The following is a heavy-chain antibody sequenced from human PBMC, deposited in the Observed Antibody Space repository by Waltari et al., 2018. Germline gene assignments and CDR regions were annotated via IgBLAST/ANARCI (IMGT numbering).Heavy chain of an antibody. V-gene: IGHV3-48*01. D-gene: IGHD2-15*01. CDR2: ISSSSSTI. Sequence: EVQLVESGGGLVQPGGSLRLSCAASGFTFSSYSMNWFRQAPGKGLEWVSYISSSSSTIYYADSVKGRFTISRDNAKNSLYLQMNSLRAEDTAVYYCARSRYCSGGSCLQIDYWGQGTLVTVSS. CDR1: GFTFSSYS. CDR3: ARSRYCSGGSCLQIDY. J-gene: IGHJ4*02.